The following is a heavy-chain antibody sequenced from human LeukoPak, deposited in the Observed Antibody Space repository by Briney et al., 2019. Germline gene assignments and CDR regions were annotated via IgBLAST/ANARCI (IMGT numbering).Heavy chain of an antibody. CDR2: IYTSGST. D-gene: IGHD5-12*01. CDR3: ASGYSGYDPDSY. V-gene: IGHV4-4*07. CDR1: GGSISSYY. Sequence: SETLSLTCTVSGGSISSYYWSWIRQPAGKGLEWIGRIYTSGSTNYNPSLKSRVTMSIETSKNQCSLNLSSVTAADTAVYYCASGYSGYDPDSYWGQGTLATVSS. J-gene: IGHJ4*02.